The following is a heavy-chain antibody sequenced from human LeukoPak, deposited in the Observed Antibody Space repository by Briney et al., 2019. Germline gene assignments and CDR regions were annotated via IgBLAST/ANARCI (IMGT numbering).Heavy chain of an antibody. CDR1: GGSISSYY. Sequence: SETLSLTCTVSGGSISSYYWSWIRQPPGKGLEWIGYIYYSGSTNYNPSLKSRVTISVDTSKNQFSLKLSSETAADTAVYYCASSTSHDRPLDYWGQGTLVTVSS. CDR2: IYYSGST. J-gene: IGHJ4*02. V-gene: IGHV4-59*01. CDR3: ASSTSHDRPLDY. D-gene: IGHD2-2*01.